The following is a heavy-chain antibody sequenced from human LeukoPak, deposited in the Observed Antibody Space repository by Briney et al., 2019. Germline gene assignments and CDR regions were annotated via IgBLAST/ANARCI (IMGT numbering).Heavy chain of an antibody. Sequence: KASETLSLTCTVSGGSISSYYWSWIRQPPGKGLEWIGYIYYSGSTNYDPSLKSRVTISVDTSKNQFSLKLSSVTAADTAVYYCARGSNRDYGGNNWFDPWGQGTLVTVSS. D-gene: IGHD4-23*01. CDR3: ARGSNRDYGGNNWFDP. CDR2: IYYSGST. J-gene: IGHJ5*02. V-gene: IGHV4-59*01. CDR1: GGSISSYY.